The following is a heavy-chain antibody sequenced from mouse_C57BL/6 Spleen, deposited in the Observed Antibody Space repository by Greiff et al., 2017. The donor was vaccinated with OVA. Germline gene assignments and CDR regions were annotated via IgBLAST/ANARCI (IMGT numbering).Heavy chain of an antibody. CDR1: GFTFSSYA. J-gene: IGHJ3*01. V-gene: IGHV5-4*01. Sequence: VQLKESGGGLVKPGGSLKLSCAASGFTFSSYAMSWVRQTPEKRLEWVATISDGGSYTYYPDNVKGRFTISRDNAKNNLYLQMSHLKSEDTAMYYCARGSSNYEGAWFAYWGQGTLVTVSA. D-gene: IGHD2-5*01. CDR2: ISDGGSYT. CDR3: ARGSSNYEGAWFAY.